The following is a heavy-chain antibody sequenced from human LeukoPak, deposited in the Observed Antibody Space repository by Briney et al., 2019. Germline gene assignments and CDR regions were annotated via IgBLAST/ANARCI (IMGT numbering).Heavy chain of an antibody. CDR3: AKDPYYYDSSEDPFDY. CDR2: ISGSGGST. Sequence: GGSLRLSCAASGFTFSSYAMSWVRQAPEKGLEWVSAISGSGGSTYYADSVKGRFTISRDNSKNTLYLQMNSLRAEDTAVYYCAKDPYYYDSSEDPFDYWGQGTLVTVSS. D-gene: IGHD3-22*01. CDR1: GFTFSSYA. V-gene: IGHV3-23*01. J-gene: IGHJ4*02.